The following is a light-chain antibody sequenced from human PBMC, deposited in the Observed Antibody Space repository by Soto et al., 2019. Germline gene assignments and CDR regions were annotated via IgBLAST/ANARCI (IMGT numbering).Light chain of an antibody. J-gene: IGLJ1*01. CDR2: EVT. CDR3: NSYTISGTYV. CDR1: SHAVGSYNR. Sequence: SVLTQPPPLSGSPGQSVALSFTWDSHAVGSYNRVPWYQQSPGTAPKLIIYEVTTRPSGVPDRFSGSKSGNTASLTISGLQAEDEADYYCNSYTISGTYVFGTGTKVTVL. V-gene: IGLV2-18*02.